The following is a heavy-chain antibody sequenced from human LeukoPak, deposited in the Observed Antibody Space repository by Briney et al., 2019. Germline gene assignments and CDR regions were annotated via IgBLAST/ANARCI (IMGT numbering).Heavy chain of an antibody. Sequence: MNWVRQAPGKGLEWVSYISNSGSTIYYGDSVKGRFTISRDNAKNSLYLQMNSLRAEDTAVYYCAREKIRSGSYELDYWGQGTLVTVSS. CDR2: ISNSGSTI. V-gene: IGHV3-48*03. CDR3: AREKIRSGSYELDY. J-gene: IGHJ4*02. D-gene: IGHD3-10*01.